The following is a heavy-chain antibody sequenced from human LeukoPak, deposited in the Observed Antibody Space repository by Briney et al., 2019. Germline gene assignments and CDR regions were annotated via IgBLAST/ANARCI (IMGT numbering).Heavy chain of an antibody. Sequence: GGSLRLSCAASGFTFSSYAMSCVRQAPGKGLEWVSTISGSGGSTYYADSVKGRFTISRDNSKNTLYLQMNSLRAEDTAVYYCAKDYSNSSPRYDAFDIWGRGTMVTVSS. D-gene: IGHD4-11*01. CDR1: GFTFSSYA. V-gene: IGHV3-23*01. J-gene: IGHJ3*02. CDR3: AKDYSNSSPRYDAFDI. CDR2: ISGSGGST.